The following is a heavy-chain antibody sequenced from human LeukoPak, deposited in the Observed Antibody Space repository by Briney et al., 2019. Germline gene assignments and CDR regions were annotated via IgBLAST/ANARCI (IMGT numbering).Heavy chain of an antibody. CDR3: ARGYCSGGSCYFGQYFDY. CDR2: IYPGDSGT. J-gene: IGHJ4*02. V-gene: IGHV5-51*01. CDR1: GYSFTSYW. D-gene: IGHD2-15*01. Sequence: GESLKISCKGSGYSFTSYWIGWVRQMPGKGLEWMGIIYPGDSGTRYSPSFQGQVTISADKSISTAYLQWSSLKASDTAMYYCARGYCSGGSCYFGQYFDYWGQGTLVTVSS.